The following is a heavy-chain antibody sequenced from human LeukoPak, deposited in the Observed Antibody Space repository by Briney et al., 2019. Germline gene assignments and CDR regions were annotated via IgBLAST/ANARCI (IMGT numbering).Heavy chain of an antibody. J-gene: IGHJ4*02. CDR3: ARAPDTAMVPDY. Sequence: SETLSLTCAVYGGSFSGYYWSWIRQPPGKGLEWIGEINHSGSTNYNPSLKSRVTISVDTSKNQFSLKLSSVTAADTAVYYCARAPDTAMVPDYWGQGTLVTVSS. CDR1: GGSFSGYY. CDR2: INHSGST. D-gene: IGHD5-18*01. V-gene: IGHV4-34*01.